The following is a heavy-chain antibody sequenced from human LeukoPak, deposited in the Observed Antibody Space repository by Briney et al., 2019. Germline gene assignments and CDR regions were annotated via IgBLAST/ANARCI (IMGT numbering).Heavy chain of an antibody. V-gene: IGHV3-48*03. CDR3: ARVSFAMARGSQHNDY. CDR1: GFTFSSYE. J-gene: IGHJ4*02. Sequence: GGSLRLSCAASGFTFSSYEMNWVRQAPGKGLEWVSYISSSGSTIYYADSVKGRFTISRDNAKNSLYLQMNSLRAEDTAVYYCARVSFAMARGSQHNDYWGQGTLVTVSS. D-gene: IGHD3-10*01. CDR2: ISSSGSTI.